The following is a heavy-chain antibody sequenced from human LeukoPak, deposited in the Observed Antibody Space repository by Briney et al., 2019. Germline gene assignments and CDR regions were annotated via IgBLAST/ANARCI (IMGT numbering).Heavy chain of an antibody. D-gene: IGHD2-21*02. J-gene: IGHJ4*02. V-gene: IGHV4-59*05. CDR3: ARFTIVVVTATLVGFDY. CDR1: GGSISSYY. Sequence: PSETLSLTCTVSGGSISSYYWSWIRQPPGKGLEWIGSIYYSGRTYYNPSLKSRVTISVDTSKNQFSLKLSSVTAAGTAVYYCARFTIVVVTATLVGFDYWGQGTLVTVSS. CDR2: IYYSGRT.